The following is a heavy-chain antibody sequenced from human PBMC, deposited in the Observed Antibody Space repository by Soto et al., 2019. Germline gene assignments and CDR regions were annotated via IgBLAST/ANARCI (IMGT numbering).Heavy chain of an antibody. CDR1: GFTFTSSA. CDR2: IVVGSGNA. D-gene: IGHD1-1*01. Sequence: GASVKVSCKASGFTFTSSAVQWVRQARGQRLEWIGWIVVGSGNANYAQKFQERVTITRDMSTSTAYMELSSLRSEDTAVYYCARGLGGTTRTGYYYYMDVWGKGTTVTVSS. CDR3: ARGLGGTTRTGYYYYMDV. J-gene: IGHJ6*03. V-gene: IGHV1-58*01.